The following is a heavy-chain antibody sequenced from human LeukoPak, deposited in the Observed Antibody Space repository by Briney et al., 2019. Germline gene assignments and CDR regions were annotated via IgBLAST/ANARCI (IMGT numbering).Heavy chain of an antibody. D-gene: IGHD3-22*01. V-gene: IGHV4-34*01. CDR2: INHSGST. CDR3: ASRKLTYYYDSSAQRAFDI. J-gene: IGHJ3*02. Sequence: SETLSLTCAVYGGSFSGYYWSWIRQPPGKGLEWIGEINHSGSTNYNPSLKNRVTISVDTSKNQFSLKLSSVTAADTAVYYCASRKLTYYYDSSAQRAFDIWGQGTMVTVSS. CDR1: GGSFSGYY.